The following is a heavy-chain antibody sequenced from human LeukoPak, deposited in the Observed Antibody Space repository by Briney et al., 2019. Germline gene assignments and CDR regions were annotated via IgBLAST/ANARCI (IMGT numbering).Heavy chain of an antibody. D-gene: IGHD3-10*01. V-gene: IGHV3-23*01. CDR3: AKDLLLWLGETFDY. CDR1: GFAFSSYA. CDR2: ISGSGGST. Sequence: GGSLRLSCAASGFAFSSYAMSWVRQAPGKGLEWVSAISGSGGSTYYADSVKGRFTISRDNSKNTLYLQMNSLRAEDTAVYYCAKDLLLWLGETFDYWGQGTLVTVSS. J-gene: IGHJ4*02.